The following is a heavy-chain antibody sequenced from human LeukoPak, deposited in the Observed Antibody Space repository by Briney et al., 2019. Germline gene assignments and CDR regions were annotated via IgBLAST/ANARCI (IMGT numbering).Heavy chain of an antibody. Sequence: PSETLSLTCTVSGGSISSRNYYWGWIRQPPGKGLEWIGSLYYSGSTYYNPSLKSRLTISVDTSKNQFSLKLSSVTAADTAVYYCARSVGSGWYLDAFDIWGQGTMVTVSS. CDR3: ARSVGSGWYLDAFDI. CDR2: LYYSGST. CDR1: GGSISSRNYY. D-gene: IGHD6-19*01. J-gene: IGHJ3*02. V-gene: IGHV4-39*01.